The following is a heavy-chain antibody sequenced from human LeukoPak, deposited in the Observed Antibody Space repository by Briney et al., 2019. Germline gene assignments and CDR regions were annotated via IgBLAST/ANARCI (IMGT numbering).Heavy chain of an antibody. D-gene: IGHD2-2*01. CDR1: GGSISSGSYH. CDR2: IYTSGST. Sequence: SETLSLTCTVSGGSISSGSYHGSWIRQPAGKGLEWIGRIYTSGSTNYNPSLKSRLTISVDTSKNQFSLKLSSVTAADTAVYYCARKYCSSTSCYQLDPWGQGTLVTVSS. J-gene: IGHJ5*02. CDR3: ARKYCSSTSCYQLDP. V-gene: IGHV4-61*02.